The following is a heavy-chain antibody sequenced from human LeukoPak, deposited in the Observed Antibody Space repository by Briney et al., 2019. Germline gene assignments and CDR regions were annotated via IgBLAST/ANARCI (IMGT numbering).Heavy chain of an antibody. D-gene: IGHD3-3*01. CDR3: AREGRDYDFWSGYFFYYYYYMDV. Sequence: PGGSLRLSCAASGFTFSSYAMHWVRQAPGKGLGWVAVISYDGSNKYYADSVKGRFTISRDNSKNTLYLQMNSLRAEDTAAYYCAREGRDYDFWSGYFFYYYYYMDVWGKGTTVTVSS. CDR1: GFTFSSYA. CDR2: ISYDGSNK. J-gene: IGHJ6*03. V-gene: IGHV3-30*01.